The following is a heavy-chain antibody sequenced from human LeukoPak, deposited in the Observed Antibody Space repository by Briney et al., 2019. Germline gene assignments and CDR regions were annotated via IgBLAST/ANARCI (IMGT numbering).Heavy chain of an antibody. Sequence: SETLSLTCTVSGGSISSNSYYWGWIRQPPGKGLEWIGSIYYSGSTYYNPSLKTRVTISLDTSKNQFSLKLSSVTAAGTAVYYCATQLGYCSSTTCQDFDYWGQGTLVTVSS. CDR1: GGSISSNSYY. J-gene: IGHJ4*02. CDR3: ATQLGYCSSTTCQDFDY. CDR2: IYYSGST. V-gene: IGHV4-39*01. D-gene: IGHD2-2*01.